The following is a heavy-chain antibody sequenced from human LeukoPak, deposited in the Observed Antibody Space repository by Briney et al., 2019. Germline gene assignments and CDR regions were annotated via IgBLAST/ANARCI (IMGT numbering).Heavy chain of an antibody. CDR1: GYTFTSYD. Sequence: ASVKVSCKASGYTFTSYDINCVRQATGQGLEWRGWMNPNSGNTGYAQKFQGRVTMTRNTSISTAYMELSSLRSEDTAVYYCASVPSSWYPQGNDGHHDYWGQGTLVTVSS. CDR2: MNPNSGNT. D-gene: IGHD6-13*01. CDR3: ASVPSSWYPQGNDGHHDY. V-gene: IGHV1-8*01. J-gene: IGHJ4*02.